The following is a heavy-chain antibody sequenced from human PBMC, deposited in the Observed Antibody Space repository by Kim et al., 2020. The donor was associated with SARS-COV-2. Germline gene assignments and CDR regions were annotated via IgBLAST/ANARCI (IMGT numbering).Heavy chain of an antibody. V-gene: IGHV4-34*09. Sequence: NYNPSLKSRVTISVDTSKNQFSLKLSSVTAADTAVYYCARDYGGNSNYFDYWGQGTLVTVSS. D-gene: IGHD2-21*02. CDR3: ARDYGGNSNYFDY. J-gene: IGHJ4*02.